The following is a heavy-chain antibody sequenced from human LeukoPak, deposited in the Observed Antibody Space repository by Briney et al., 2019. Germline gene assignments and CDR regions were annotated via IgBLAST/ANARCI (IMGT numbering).Heavy chain of an antibody. CDR2: ISYDGSNK. Sequence: PGGSLGLSCAASGFTFSSYGMHWVRQAPGKGLEWVAVISYDGSNKYYADSVKGRFTISRDNSKNTLYLQMNSLRAEDTAVYYCAKPDRGGFRGWYFDYWGQGTLVTVSS. V-gene: IGHV3-30*18. CDR1: GFTFSSYG. CDR3: AKPDRGGFRGWYFDY. D-gene: IGHD6-19*01. J-gene: IGHJ4*02.